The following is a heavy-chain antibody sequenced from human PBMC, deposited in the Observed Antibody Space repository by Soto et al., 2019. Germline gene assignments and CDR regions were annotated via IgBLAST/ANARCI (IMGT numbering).Heavy chain of an antibody. CDR3: ATTGPY. CDR2: IWFDGSNK. Sequence: ESVGGVVQPGRSLRLSCAASGFTFRSYGMHWVRQAPGKGLEWVAVIWFDGSNKFYADSVKGRFTISRDNSKNTVSLQMNSLRDEDSAAYYCATTGPYWGQGTLVTVSS. V-gene: IGHV3-33*01. CDR1: GFTFRSYG. J-gene: IGHJ4*02.